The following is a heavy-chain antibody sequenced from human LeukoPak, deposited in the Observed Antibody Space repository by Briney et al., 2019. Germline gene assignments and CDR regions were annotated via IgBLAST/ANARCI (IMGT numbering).Heavy chain of an antibody. CDR2: IYYSGST. J-gene: IGHJ6*02. CDR1: GGSISSGGYY. D-gene: IGHD4-23*01. V-gene: IGHV4-31*03. Sequence: PSETLSLTCTVSGGSISSGGYYWSWIRQHPGKGLEWIGYIYYSGSTYYNPSLKSRVTISVDTSKSQFSLKLSSVTAADTAVYYCARDCHYGGNSYYYYGMDVWGQGTTVTVSS. CDR3: ARDCHYGGNSYYYYGMDV.